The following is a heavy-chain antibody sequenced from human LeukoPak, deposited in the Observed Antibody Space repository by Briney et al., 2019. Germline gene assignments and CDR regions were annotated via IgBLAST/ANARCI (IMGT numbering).Heavy chain of an antibody. Sequence: PGGSLRLSCAASGFSFSSYAMSWVRQAPGKGLEWVSAISGSGGSTYYADSVKGRFTISRDNSKNTLYLQMNSLRAEDTAVYYCAKDMTDYKFLNYYDSSGYSNWFDPWGQGTLVTVSS. CDR2: ISGSGGST. J-gene: IGHJ5*02. V-gene: IGHV3-23*01. D-gene: IGHD3-22*01. CDR3: AKDMTDYKFLNYYDSSGYSNWFDP. CDR1: GFSFSSYA.